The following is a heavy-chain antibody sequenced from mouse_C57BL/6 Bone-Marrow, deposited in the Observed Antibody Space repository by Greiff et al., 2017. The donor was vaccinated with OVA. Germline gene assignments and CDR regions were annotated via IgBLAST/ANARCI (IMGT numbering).Heavy chain of an antibody. V-gene: IGHV1-75*01. CDR2: IFPGSGST. J-gene: IGHJ4*01. Sequence: VQLQESGPELVKPGASVKISCKASGYTFTDYYINWVKQRPGQGLEWIGWIFPGSGSTYYNEKFKGKATLTVDKSSSTAYMLLSSLTSEDSAVYFCASGGYGNYEAMDYWGQGTSVTVSS. D-gene: IGHD2-10*02. CDR1: GYTFTDYY. CDR3: ASGGYGNYEAMDY.